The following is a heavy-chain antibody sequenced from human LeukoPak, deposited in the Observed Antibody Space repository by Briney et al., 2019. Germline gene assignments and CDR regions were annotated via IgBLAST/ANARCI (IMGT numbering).Heavy chain of an antibody. CDR2: ISAYNGNT. CDR3: ARQYYGSGTYYFDY. V-gene: IGHV1-18*01. Sequence: GASVKVSFKASGYTFTSYGISWVRQAPGQGLEWMGWISAYNGNTNYAQKLQGRVTMTTDTSTSTAYMELRSLRSDDTGVYYCARQYYGSGTYYFDYWGQGTLVTVSS. CDR1: GYTFTSYG. J-gene: IGHJ4*02. D-gene: IGHD3-10*01.